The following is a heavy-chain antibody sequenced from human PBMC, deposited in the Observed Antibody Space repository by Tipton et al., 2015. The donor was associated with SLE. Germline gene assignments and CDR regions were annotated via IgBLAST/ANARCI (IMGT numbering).Heavy chain of an antibody. Sequence: GSLRLSCAASGFTFSNYAMSWVRQAPGKGLEWVSAITGSGDRTYYIDSVKGRFTISRDNSKNTLYLQMNSLRAEDTAVYYCAKGGSPYAFDIWGQGTMVTVSS. D-gene: IGHD3-10*01. CDR2: ITGSGDRT. V-gene: IGHV3-23*01. J-gene: IGHJ3*02. CDR3: AKGGSPYAFDI. CDR1: GFTFSNYA.